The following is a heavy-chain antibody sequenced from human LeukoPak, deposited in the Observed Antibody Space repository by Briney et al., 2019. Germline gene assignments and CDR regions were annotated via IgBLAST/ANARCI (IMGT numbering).Heavy chain of an antibody. J-gene: IGHJ4*02. V-gene: IGHV4-59*11. D-gene: IGHD1-26*01. CDR2: IYYSGST. CDR3: AGGSDGSFSSVDY. CDR1: GGSISSHY. Sequence: SETLSLTCTVSGGSISSHYWSWIRQPPGKGLEWIGYIYYSGSTNYNPSLESRVTISVDTSKNQFSLKLGPVTAADTAVYYCAGGSDGSFSSVDYWGQGTLVTVSS.